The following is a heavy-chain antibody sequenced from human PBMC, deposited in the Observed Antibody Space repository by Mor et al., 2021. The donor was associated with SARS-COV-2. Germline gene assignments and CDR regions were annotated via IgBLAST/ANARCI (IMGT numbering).Heavy chain of an antibody. J-gene: IGHJ4*02. Sequence: LKSRVTISVDTSKNQFSLKLSSVTAADTAVYYCARRRGEGSWYIDYWGQGTLVTVSS. D-gene: IGHD6-13*01. CDR3: ARRRGEGSWYIDY. V-gene: IGHV4-59*08.